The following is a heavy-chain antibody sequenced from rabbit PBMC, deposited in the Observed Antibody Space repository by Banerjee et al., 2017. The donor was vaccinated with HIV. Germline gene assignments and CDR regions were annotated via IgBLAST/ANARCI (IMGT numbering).Heavy chain of an antibody. CDR3: ARDTGSSFSSYGMDL. V-gene: IGHV1S40*01. CDR2: IAGGSSGFT. D-gene: IGHD8-1*01. J-gene: IGHJ6*01. CDR1: GFSFSSSDY. Sequence: QSLEESGGDLVKPGASLTLTCTASGFSFSSSDYMCWVRQALGKGLEWISCIAGGSSGFTYSATWAKGRFTCSKTSSTTVTLQMTSLTVADTATYFCARDTGSSFSSYGMDLWGPGTLVTVS.